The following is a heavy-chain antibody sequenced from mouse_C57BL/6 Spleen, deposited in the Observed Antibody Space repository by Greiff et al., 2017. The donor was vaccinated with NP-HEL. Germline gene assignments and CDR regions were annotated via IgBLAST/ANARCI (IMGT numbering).Heavy chain of an antibody. CDR3: ARSVYDGYPYAMDY. V-gene: IGHV1-81*01. D-gene: IGHD2-3*01. CDR2: IYPRSGNT. Sequence: VQGVESGAELARPGASVKLSCKASGYTFTSYGISWVKQRTGQGLEWIGEIYPRSGNTYYNEKFKGKATLTADKSSSTAYMELRSLTSEDSAVYFCARSVYDGYPYAMDYWGQGTSVTVSS. J-gene: IGHJ4*01. CDR1: GYTFTSYG.